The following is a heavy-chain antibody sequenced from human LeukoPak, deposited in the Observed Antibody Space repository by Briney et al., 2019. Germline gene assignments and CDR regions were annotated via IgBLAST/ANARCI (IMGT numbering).Heavy chain of an antibody. CDR2: IIPTVGIA. V-gene: IGHV1-69*04. CDR3: SVWEVFDY. J-gene: IGHJ4*02. D-gene: IGHD1-26*01. CDR1: GGTFSNYA. Sequence: GASVKVSCKASGGTFSNYAINWVRQAPGQGLEWMGRIIPTVGIANYAQKFEGRVTITADVFTTTAYMELSSLRSEDTAVYYCSVWEVFDYWGQGTLVTVSS.